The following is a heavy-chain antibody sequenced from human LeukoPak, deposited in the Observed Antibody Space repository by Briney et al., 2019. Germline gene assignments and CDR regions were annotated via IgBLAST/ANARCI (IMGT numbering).Heavy chain of an antibody. D-gene: IGHD3-3*01. CDR2: INPNSGGT. Sequence: GASVKVSCKASGYTFTGYYTHWVRQAPGQGLEWMGWINPNSGGTNYAQKFQGRVTMTRDTSISTAYMELSRLRSDDTAVYYCARGAITIFGVVIHFDYWGQGTLVTVSS. CDR3: ARGAITIFGVVIHFDY. CDR1: GYTFTGYY. J-gene: IGHJ4*02. V-gene: IGHV1-2*02.